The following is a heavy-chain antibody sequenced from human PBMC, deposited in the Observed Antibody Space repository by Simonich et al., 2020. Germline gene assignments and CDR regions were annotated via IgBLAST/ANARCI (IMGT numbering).Heavy chain of an antibody. CDR3: ARHAGFAFDI. J-gene: IGHJ3*02. CDR2: INYSGTT. D-gene: IGHD6-13*01. V-gene: IGHV4-39*01. CDR1: GGSISSSSYY. Sequence: QLQLQESGPGLVKPSETLSLTCTVSGGSISSSSYYWGWFRQPPGKGLEWIGSINYSGTTYYNPALKSRVTISVDTSKNQFSLKLSSVTAADTAVYYCARHAGFAFDIWGQGTMVTVSS.